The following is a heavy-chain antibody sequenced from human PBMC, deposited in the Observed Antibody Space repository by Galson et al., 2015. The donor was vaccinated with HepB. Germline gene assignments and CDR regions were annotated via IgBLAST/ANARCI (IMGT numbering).Heavy chain of an antibody. CDR3: AKDRGCSGGSCYTPLNYGMDV. D-gene: IGHD2-15*01. CDR1: GFTFSSYR. CDR2: ISYDGSNK. Sequence: SLRLSCAASGFTFSSYRMHWVRQAPGKGLEWVGVISYDGSNKYYADSVKGRFTISRDNSKNTLYLQMNSLRAEDTAVYYSAKDRGCSGGSCYTPLNYGMDVWGQGTTVTVSS. V-gene: IGHV3-30*18. J-gene: IGHJ6*02.